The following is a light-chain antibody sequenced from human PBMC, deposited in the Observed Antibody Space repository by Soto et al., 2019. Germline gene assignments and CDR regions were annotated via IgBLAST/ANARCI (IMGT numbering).Light chain of an antibody. CDR3: QQYNNWPQT. J-gene: IGKJ1*01. CDR2: GAS. CDR1: QSVFNNH. V-gene: IGKV3-20*01. Sequence: EIVLTQSPGTLSLSPGERATLSCRASQSVFNNHIGWYQQKPGQAPRRLIFGASFRATGIPDRFSGSGSGTDFTLTISSLQSEDFAVYYCQQYNNWPQTFGQGTKVDIK.